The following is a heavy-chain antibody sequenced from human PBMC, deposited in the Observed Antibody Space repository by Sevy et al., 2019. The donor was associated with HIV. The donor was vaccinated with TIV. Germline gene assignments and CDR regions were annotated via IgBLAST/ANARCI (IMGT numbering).Heavy chain of an antibody. V-gene: IGHV1-18*01. D-gene: IGHD2-15*01. Sequence: ASVKVSCQASGYTFTSYRIYWVRQAPGQGLEWMGWISPFNGDTNYAQKLQGRVTMITDTSTNTAYMEMRSLRSDETAVYYCVRAYCSGGSCYSLAYWGQGTLVTVSS. CDR3: VRAYCSGGSCYSLAY. CDR2: ISPFNGDT. CDR1: GYTFTSYR. J-gene: IGHJ4*02.